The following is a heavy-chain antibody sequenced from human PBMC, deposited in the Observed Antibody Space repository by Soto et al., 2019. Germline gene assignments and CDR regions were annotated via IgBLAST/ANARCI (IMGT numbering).Heavy chain of an antibody. CDR1: GVSISRGPYS. J-gene: IGHJ6*02. V-gene: IGHV4-61*01. Sequence: AETLSPTCSVSGVSISRGPYSCGWTRQPPGEGLEWFGYIYYSGSSNYSPSLKSRVTISVDTSKNQFSVKLSSVTAADTAVYYCASVTRTCISTSCYRYYYGMDVWGQGTTVTVPS. CDR3: ASVTRTCISTSCYRYYYGMDV. D-gene: IGHD2-2*02. CDR2: IYYSGSS.